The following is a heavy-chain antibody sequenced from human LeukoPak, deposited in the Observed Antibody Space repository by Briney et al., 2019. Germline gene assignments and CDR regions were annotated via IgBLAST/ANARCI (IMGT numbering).Heavy chain of an antibody. J-gene: IGHJ5*02. CDR3: ARDEVAYSSSWYSWFDP. V-gene: IGHV3-21*01. Sequence: PGGSLRLSCAASGFTFSSYSMNWVRQAPGKGLEWVSSISSSSSYIYYADSVKGRFTISRDNAKNSLYLQMNSLRAEDTAVYYCARDEVAYSSSWYSWFDPWGQGTLVTVSS. D-gene: IGHD6-13*01. CDR2: ISSSSSYI. CDR1: GFTFSSYS.